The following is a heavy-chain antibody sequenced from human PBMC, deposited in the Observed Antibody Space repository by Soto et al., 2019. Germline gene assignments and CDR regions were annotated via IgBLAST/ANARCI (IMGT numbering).Heavy chain of an antibody. V-gene: IGHV1-18*04. CDR1: GYTFTNYG. CDR3: AREREYYYDSSGNYYYHYGMDV. J-gene: IGHJ6*02. Sequence: QVQLVESGAEVKKPGASVKVSCKASGYTFTNYGISRVRQAPGQGLEWMGWISGYNGNTKYAQKFQGRVTMTTNTPTNTAYMDLRSLRSDDTAVYYCAREREYYYDSSGNYYYHYGMDVWGQGTRVTVS. CDR2: ISGYNGNT. D-gene: IGHD3-22*01.